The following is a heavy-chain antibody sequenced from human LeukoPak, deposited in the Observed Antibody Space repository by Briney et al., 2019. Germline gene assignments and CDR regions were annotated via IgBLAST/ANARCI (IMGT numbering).Heavy chain of an antibody. CDR1: GGSFSGYY. D-gene: IGHD3-10*01. CDR3: AGSGIEEYYYGSGSYFGEFDY. Sequence: PSETLSLTCAVYGGSFSGYYWSWIRQPPGKGLEWIWEINHSGSTNYNPSPKSRVTISVETSKNQFSLKLSSVTAADTAVYYCAGSGIEEYYYGSGSYFGEFDYWGQGTLVTVSS. CDR2: INHSGST. V-gene: IGHV4-34*01. J-gene: IGHJ4*02.